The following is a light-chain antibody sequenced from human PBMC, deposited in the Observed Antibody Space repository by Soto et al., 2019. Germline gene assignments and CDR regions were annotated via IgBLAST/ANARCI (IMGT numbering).Light chain of an antibody. V-gene: IGKV3-20*01. CDR3: QQYGDSPPT. CDR2: ASS. CDR1: QSRGSNF. Sequence: EIVLTHSPGTLSLSPAERAALSFKTSQSRGSNFLAWYQHKPGQAPRLLIYASSNRATGIPDRFSGSASGTDFTLTISRLEPEDFAVYHCQQYGDSPPTFGQGTKVDIK. J-gene: IGKJ1*01.